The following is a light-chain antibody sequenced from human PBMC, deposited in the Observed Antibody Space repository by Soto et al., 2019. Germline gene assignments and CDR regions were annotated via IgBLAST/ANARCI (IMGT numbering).Light chain of an antibody. J-gene: IGKJ1*01. Sequence: EIVLTQSPATLSVSPGERATLYCRASQSVSSNLAWYQQKPGQAPRLLIYGASSRATGIPDRFSGSGSGTDFTLTISRLEPEDFAVYYCQQYGSSPVSFGQGTKVDI. CDR3: QQYGSSPVS. V-gene: IGKV3-20*01. CDR1: QSVSSN. CDR2: GAS.